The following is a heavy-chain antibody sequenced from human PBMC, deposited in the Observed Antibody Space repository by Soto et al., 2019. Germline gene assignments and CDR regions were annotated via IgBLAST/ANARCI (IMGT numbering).Heavy chain of an antibody. V-gene: IGHV4-34*01. D-gene: IGHD3-16*01. CDR2: INHSGST. CDR1: GGSFSGYY. CDR3: ARQWGKAWAFYYYYVMDV. Sequence: PSETLSLTCAVYGGSFSGYYWSWIRQPPGKGLEWIGEINHSGSTNYNPSLKSRVTITVDTSKNQFSLKLSSVTAADTAVYYCARQWGKAWAFYYYYVMDVWGQGTTVTVSS. J-gene: IGHJ6*02.